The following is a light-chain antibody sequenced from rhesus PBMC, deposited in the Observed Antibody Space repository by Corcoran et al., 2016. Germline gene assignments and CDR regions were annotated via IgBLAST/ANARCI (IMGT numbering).Light chain of an antibody. CDR1: QGITND. J-gene: IGKJ2*01. CDR3: QHYYSTPYR. CDR2: EAS. Sequence: DIQMTQSPSSLSASVGDRVTITCRASQGITNDLAWYQQKPGESPKLLFYEASSLQSGIPSRFSGSGSGTDFTLTINSLQSEDFATYYYQHYYSTPYRFGQGTKVEIK. V-gene: IGKV1-25*01.